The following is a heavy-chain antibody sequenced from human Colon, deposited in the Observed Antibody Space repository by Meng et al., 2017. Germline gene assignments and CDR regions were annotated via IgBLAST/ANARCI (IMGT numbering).Heavy chain of an antibody. CDR2: TSHSGST. Sequence: VPRQGRGPGLGKPSGTCHITGGVSGGRTSRMDWGRWVRQPPGKGLEWIGETSHSGSTNYSPSLKSRVTISLDKSKNQLSLKLNSVTAADTAVYYCASSDYYRSDYWGQGTLVTVSS. V-gene: IGHV4-4*02. CDR3: ASSDYYRSDY. CDR1: GGRTSRMDW. D-gene: IGHD3-22*01. J-gene: IGHJ4*02.